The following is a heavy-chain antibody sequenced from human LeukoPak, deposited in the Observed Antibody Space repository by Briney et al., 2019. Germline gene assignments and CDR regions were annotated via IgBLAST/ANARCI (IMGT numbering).Heavy chain of an antibody. J-gene: IGHJ6*04. CDR3: AELGITMIGGV. D-gene: IGHD3-10*02. Sequence: PGGSLRLSCAAPGFTFSSYEMNWAGQAPGKGLEWVSYISSSGSTIYYADSVKGRFTISRDNAKNSLYLQMNSLRAEDTAVYYCAELGITMIGGVWGKGTTVTISS. CDR2: ISSSGSTI. CDR1: GFTFSSYE. V-gene: IGHV3-48*03.